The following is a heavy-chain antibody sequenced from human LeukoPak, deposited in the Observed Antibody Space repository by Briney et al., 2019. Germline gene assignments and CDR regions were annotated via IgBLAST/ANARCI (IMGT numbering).Heavy chain of an antibody. CDR1: GFTFSSYA. Sequence: PGGSLRLSCAASGFTFSSYAMSWVRQAPGKGLEWVSGISGSGGSTFYADYVKGRFTISRDNSKNTLYLQMNSLRAEDTAVYYCVRDDDRPDNGLDYWGQGTLVTVSS. J-gene: IGHJ4*02. CDR2: ISGSGGST. D-gene: IGHD3-22*01. CDR3: VRDDDRPDNGLDY. V-gene: IGHV3-23*01.